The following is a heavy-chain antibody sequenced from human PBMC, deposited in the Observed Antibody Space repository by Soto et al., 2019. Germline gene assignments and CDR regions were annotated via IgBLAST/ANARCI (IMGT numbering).Heavy chain of an antibody. CDR1: SGSISSSYYY. CDR2: IYYTGST. J-gene: IGHJ6*03. CDR3: SRGSWDDVSGHYYMDV. Sequence: SETLSLTCTVSSGSISSSYYYWGWIRQPPGKGLEWIGAIYYTGSTYYNPPLQSRVTISVDTSKNQFSLQLSSVTPEDTAVYYCSRGSWDDVSGHYYMDVWGKGTTVTVSS. D-gene: IGHD3-3*01. V-gene: IGHV4-39*01.